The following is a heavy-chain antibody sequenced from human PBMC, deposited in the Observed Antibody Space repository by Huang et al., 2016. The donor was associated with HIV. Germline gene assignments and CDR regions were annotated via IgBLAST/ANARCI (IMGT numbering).Heavy chain of an antibody. Sequence: LQESGPGLVGPSETLSLTCAVSGDSFNSNTFYWGWIRRPPGKALEWIGSIYYSGTPYYNPALKRRARIAVDASKNRIFLHLRSVTAADTGVYYCARTGVAVSDDPEYFQHWGQGALVTIS. J-gene: IGHJ1*01. CDR3: ARTGVAVSDDPEYFQH. CDR2: IYYSGTP. CDR1: GDSFNSNTFY. V-gene: IGHV4-39*02. D-gene: IGHD3-3*01.